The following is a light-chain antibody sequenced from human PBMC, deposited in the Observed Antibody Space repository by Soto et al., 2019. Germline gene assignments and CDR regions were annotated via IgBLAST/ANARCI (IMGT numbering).Light chain of an antibody. CDR2: DAS. CDR3: QQLNSYSPGA. Sequence: MSLSLCALSGTVGERDTSTRRPSQSISSWLAWYQQTPGKAPKLLIYDASSLESGVPSTFSGSGSGTEFTLTISSLQPDDFATYYCQQLNSYSPGAXGQGTKVDI. J-gene: IGKJ1*01. CDR1: QSISSW. V-gene: IGKV1-5*01.